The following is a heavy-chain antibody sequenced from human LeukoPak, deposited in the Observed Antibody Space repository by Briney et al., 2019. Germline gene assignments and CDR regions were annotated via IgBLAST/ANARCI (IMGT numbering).Heavy chain of an antibody. J-gene: IGHJ3*02. CDR2: ISTSGST. CDR3: AGPYDSSGYYYNDAFDI. CDR1: GGSIISGNFY. Sequence: SSQTLSLICTVSGGSIISGNFYWSWIRQPAGKGLEWIGRISTSGSTNYNPSLKSRVTISVDTSKNQFSLKLSSVTAADTAVYHCAGPYDSSGYYYNDAFDIWGQGTMVTVSS. V-gene: IGHV4-61*02. D-gene: IGHD3-22*01.